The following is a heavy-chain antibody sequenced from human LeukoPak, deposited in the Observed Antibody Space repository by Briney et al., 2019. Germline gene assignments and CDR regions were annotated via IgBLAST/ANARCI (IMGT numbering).Heavy chain of an antibody. D-gene: IGHD6-19*01. CDR1: GFTFSSYA. Sequence: PGGSLRLSCAASGFTFSSYAMSWVRQAPGKGPEWVSAISGSGGSTYYADSVKGRFTISRDNSKNTLYLQMNSLRAEDTAVYYCARDGPVDDGPPNSSGWYAFDYWGQGTLVTVSS. CDR3: ARDGPVDDGPPNSSGWYAFDY. V-gene: IGHV3-23*01. CDR2: ISGSGGST. J-gene: IGHJ4*02.